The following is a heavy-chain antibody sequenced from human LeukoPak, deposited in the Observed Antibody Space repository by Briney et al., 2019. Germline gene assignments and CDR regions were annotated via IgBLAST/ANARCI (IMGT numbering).Heavy chain of an antibody. V-gene: IGHV4-39*07. CDR3: ARGAFPSTVEFQG. CDR1: GGSISSSSYY. CDR2: IYYSGST. Sequence: EPSETLSLTCTVSGGSISSSSYYWGWIRQPPGKGLEWIGSIYYSGSTYYNPSLKSRVTISVDTSKNQFSLKLSSVTAADTAVYYCARGAFPSTVEFQGWGQGTLVTVSS. D-gene: IGHD5-24*01. J-gene: IGHJ4*02.